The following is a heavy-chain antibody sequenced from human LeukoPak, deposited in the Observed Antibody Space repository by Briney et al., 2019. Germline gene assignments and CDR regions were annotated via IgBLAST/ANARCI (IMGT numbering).Heavy chain of an antibody. D-gene: IGHD7-27*01. J-gene: IGHJ4*02. CDR2: INSYSSDI. CDR1: GFTFSSYS. Sequence: PGGSLRLSCATSGFTFSSYSMTWVRQAPGKGLDWVSSINSYSSDIYYADSVKGRFTISRDNAKNSLYLQMNSLRAEDTAVYYCARDLNWETYWGQGTLVSVSS. V-gene: IGHV3-21*01. CDR3: ARDLNWETY.